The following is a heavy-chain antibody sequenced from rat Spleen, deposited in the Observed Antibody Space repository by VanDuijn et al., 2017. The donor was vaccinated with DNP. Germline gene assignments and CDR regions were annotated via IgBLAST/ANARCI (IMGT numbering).Heavy chain of an antibody. J-gene: IGHJ4*01. CDR3: ARLWSSGAMDV. Sequence: EVQLVETGGDLVPPGRSLKLSCVASGFTFSTYWMFWIRQAPGKGLEWVASITGSGYTTNYLDSVMGRFTITRDNAKNTLYLQMNSLRSEETATYYCARLWSSGAMDVWGQGTSVTVSS. CDR2: ITGSGYTT. V-gene: IGHV5-58*01. D-gene: IGHD1-3*01. CDR1: GFTFSTYW.